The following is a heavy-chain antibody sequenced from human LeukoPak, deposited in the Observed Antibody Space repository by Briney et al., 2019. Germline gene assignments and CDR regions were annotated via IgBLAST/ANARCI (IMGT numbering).Heavy chain of an antibody. J-gene: IGHJ4*02. V-gene: IGHV3-48*02. CDR3: VRDWNWAFDY. CDR1: GFTFSSYT. Sequence: GGSLRLSCAASGFTFSSYTMNWFRQPPRKGPEWLSYISGSGTSMYYADSVKGRFTISRDNAKNSVYLQMNSLRDEDTAVYYCVRDWNWAFDYWGQGILVTVSS. D-gene: IGHD1-7*01. CDR2: ISGSGTSM.